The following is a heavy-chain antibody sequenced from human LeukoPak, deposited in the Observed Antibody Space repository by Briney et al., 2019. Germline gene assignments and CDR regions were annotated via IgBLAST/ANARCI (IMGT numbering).Heavy chain of an antibody. J-gene: IGHJ6*03. CDR1: GGSISSYY. CDR3: ARGVEMATLYYYYYMDV. CDR2: IYTSGST. D-gene: IGHD5-24*01. Sequence: SETLSLTCTVSGGSISSYYWSWIRLPAGKGLEWIGRIYTSGSTNYNPSLKSRVTMSVDTSKNQFSLKLSSVTAADTAVYYCARGVEMATLYYYYYMDVWGKGTTVTVSS. V-gene: IGHV4-4*07.